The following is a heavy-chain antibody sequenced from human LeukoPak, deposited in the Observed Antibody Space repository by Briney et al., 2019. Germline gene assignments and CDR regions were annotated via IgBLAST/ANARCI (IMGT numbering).Heavy chain of an antibody. V-gene: IGHV4-4*07. CDR1: GGSISSYY. CDR2: IHSSGGI. Sequence: SETLSLTCTVSGGSISSYYWNWIRQPAGKGLEWIGRIHSSGGINYNSSLASRVAMSVDMSKNQFSLKMTSVTAADTAVYYCARDPGKERFGVVFDYWGQGTLVTVSS. CDR3: ARDPGKERFGVVFDY. J-gene: IGHJ4*02. D-gene: IGHD3-10*01.